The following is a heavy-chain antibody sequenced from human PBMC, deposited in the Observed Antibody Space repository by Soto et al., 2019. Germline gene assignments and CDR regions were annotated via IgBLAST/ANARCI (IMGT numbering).Heavy chain of an antibody. J-gene: IGHJ4*02. V-gene: IGHV4-59*01. Sequence: SETLSLTCTVSGSSISSFSWSWIRQPPGKGLEYIGNVYYSGNTNYNPSLKSRVIVSVDTSKNQFSLRLSSVTAADTAVYYCARARYNYFDYWGQGTPVTVS. D-gene: IGHD5-18*01. CDR2: VYYSGNT. CDR1: GSSISSFS. CDR3: ARARYNYFDY.